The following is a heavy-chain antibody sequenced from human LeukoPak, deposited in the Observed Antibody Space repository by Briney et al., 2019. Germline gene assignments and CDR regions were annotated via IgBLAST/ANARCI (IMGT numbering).Heavy chain of an antibody. Sequence: GGSLRLSRAASGFTFSVYWMSWVRQAPGKGLEWVANIKQDGSEKYYVDSVKGRFTISRDNAMNSLYLQMNSLRAEDTAVYYCARSDCSGGNCYSVRAFDIWGQGTMVTVSS. CDR2: IKQDGSEK. CDR1: GFTFSVYW. D-gene: IGHD2-15*01. J-gene: IGHJ3*02. V-gene: IGHV3-7*01. CDR3: ARSDCSGGNCYSVRAFDI.